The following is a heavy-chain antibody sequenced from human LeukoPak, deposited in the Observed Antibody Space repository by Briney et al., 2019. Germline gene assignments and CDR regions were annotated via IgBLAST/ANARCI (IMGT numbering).Heavy chain of an antibody. V-gene: IGHV1-18*01. J-gene: IGHJ5*02. CDR1: GYTFTSYG. CDR3: ARAVVVTEPNWFDP. Sequence: ASVKVSCKASGYTFTSYGISWVRQAPGQGLEWMGWISAYNGNTNYAQKLQGRVTMTTDTSTSTAYMELSSLRSEDTAVYYCARAVVVTEPNWFDPWGQGTLVTVSS. CDR2: ISAYNGNT. D-gene: IGHD2-21*02.